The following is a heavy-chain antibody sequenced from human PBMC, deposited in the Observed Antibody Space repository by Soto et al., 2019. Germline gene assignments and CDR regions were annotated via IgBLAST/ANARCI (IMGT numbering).Heavy chain of an antibody. CDR3: ARQIVVVPAATTGGWFDP. J-gene: IGHJ5*02. D-gene: IGHD2-2*01. Sequence: SETLSRNCTVSGGSISSYYWSGIRHPPGRGLEWIGYIYYSGSTNYNPSLKSRVTISVDTSKNQFSLKLSSVTAADTAVYYCARQIVVVPAATTGGWFDPWGQGTLVTVSS. CDR2: IYYSGST. V-gene: IGHV4-59*01. CDR1: GGSISSYY.